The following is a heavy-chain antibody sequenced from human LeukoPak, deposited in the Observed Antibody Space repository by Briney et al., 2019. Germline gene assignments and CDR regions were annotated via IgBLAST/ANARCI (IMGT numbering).Heavy chain of an antibody. J-gene: IGHJ4*02. CDR2: INPNSGGT. D-gene: IGHD2-2*01. V-gene: IGHV1-2*02. CDR1: GYTFTSYY. Sequence: ASVKVSCKASGYTFTSYYMHWVRQAPGQGLEWMGWINPNSGGTNYAQKFQGRVTMTRDTSISTAYMELSRLRSDDTAVYYCARVDIVVVPAAMPLDYWGQGTLVTVSS. CDR3: ARVDIVVVPAAMPLDY.